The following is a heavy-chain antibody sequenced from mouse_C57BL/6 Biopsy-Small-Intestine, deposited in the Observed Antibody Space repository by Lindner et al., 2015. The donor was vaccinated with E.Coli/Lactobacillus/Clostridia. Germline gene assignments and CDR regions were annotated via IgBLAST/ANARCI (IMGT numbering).Heavy chain of an antibody. CDR2: INPGSGGT. Sequence: VQLQESGAELVRPETSVKVSCKASGYAFTNYLIEWIKQRPGQGLEWIGVINPGSGGTNYNEKFKGKATLTADKPSSTAYMQLSSLTSEDSAVYFCARNYGSSWRVDYWGQGTTLTVSS. CDR1: GYAFTNYL. V-gene: IGHV1-54*01. J-gene: IGHJ2*01. D-gene: IGHD1-1*01. CDR3: ARNYGSSWRVDY.